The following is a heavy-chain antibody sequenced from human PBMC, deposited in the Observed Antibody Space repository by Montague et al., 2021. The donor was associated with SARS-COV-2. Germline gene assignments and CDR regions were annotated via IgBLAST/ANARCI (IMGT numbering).Heavy chain of an antibody. CDR2: IDWDDDK. Sequence: PALMKPTQTLTLTRTFSGFSLSTSGMCVSWIRQPPGKALEWLARIDWDDDKYYSTSLKTRLTISKDTSKNQVVLTMTNMDPVDTATYYCARTAGTDYTGYYYYAMDVWGQGTTVTVSS. D-gene: IGHD3-10*01. CDR3: ARTAGTDYTGYYYYAMDV. V-gene: IGHV2-70*11. CDR1: GFSLSTSGMC. J-gene: IGHJ6*02.